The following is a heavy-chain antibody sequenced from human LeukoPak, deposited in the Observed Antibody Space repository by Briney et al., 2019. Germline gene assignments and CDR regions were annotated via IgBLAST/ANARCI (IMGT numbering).Heavy chain of an antibody. CDR1: GGTFSSYA. CDR3: ARDILWFGEFSPNNWFDP. V-gene: IGHV1-18*01. Sequence: ASVKVSCKASGGTFSSYAISRVRQAPGQGLEWMGWISAYNGNTNYAQKLQGRVTMTTDTSTSTAYMELRSLRSDDTAVYYCARDILWFGEFSPNNWFDPWGQGTLVTVSS. D-gene: IGHD3-10*01. J-gene: IGHJ5*02. CDR2: ISAYNGNT.